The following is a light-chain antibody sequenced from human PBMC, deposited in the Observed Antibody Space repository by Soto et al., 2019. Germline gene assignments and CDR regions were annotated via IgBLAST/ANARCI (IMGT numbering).Light chain of an antibody. J-gene: IGKJ4*01. CDR1: QSVGST. CDR3: QRFNRWPLS. V-gene: IGKV3-15*01. Sequence: EIVLTQSPAALSVSPGERATPSCWASQSVGSTLNWYQQRPGQAPRLIIYDTSIRATGIPARFSGSGSGTEFTLTIASLQSEDSGVYYCQRFNRWPLSFGGGTKVDIK. CDR2: DTS.